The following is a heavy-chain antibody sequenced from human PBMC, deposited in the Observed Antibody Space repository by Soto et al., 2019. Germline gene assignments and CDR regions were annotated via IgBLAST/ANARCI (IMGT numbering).Heavy chain of an antibody. D-gene: IGHD6-19*01. CDR2: ISDSGGST. J-gene: IGHJ4*02. V-gene: IGHV3-23*01. CDR1: GSTFSSDD. CDR3: AKDGGWSVAVAGLFDY. Sequence: EVHLLEYGGGLVQPGGSLRPSCVVSGSTFSSDDMSWVRQAPGRGLEWVSGISDSGGSTYYADSVKGRFTISRDNAKNTLYLQMKSLRVEDTALYYCAKDGGWSVAVAGLFDYWGPGTQVTVSS.